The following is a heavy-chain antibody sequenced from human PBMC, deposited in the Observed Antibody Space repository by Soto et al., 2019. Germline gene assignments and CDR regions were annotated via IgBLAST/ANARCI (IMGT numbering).Heavy chain of an antibody. V-gene: IGHV4-59*08. CDR2: IHYSGST. Sequence: SETLSLTCTVSGGSISGYYWSWVRQPPGKGLELTGHIHYSGSTYYNPSLRSRVTISLDTSKNQFSLKLSSLTAADTAVYYCARLAAVGEFDYSGQGILVTVSS. CDR3: ARLAAVGEFDY. CDR1: GGSISGYY. J-gene: IGHJ4*02. D-gene: IGHD1-26*01.